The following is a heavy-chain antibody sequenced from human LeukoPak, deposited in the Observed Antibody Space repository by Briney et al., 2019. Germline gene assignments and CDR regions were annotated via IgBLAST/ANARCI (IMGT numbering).Heavy chain of an antibody. CDR2: IYYSGST. CDR3: ARGSSNEAGSWPN. D-gene: IGHD6-13*01. CDR1: GGSISSYY. V-gene: IGHV4-59*01. J-gene: IGHJ4*02. Sequence: PSETLSLTCTVFGGSISSYYFSWIRQPPGKGLGWIGYIYYSGSTNYNPSLKSRVSMSVDTSKRQFYLNVYSVTAADTAVYYCARGSSNEAGSWPNWGQGTLVTVSS.